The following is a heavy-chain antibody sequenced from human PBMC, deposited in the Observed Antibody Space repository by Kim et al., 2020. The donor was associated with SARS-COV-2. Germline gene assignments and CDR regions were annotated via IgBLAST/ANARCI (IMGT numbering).Heavy chain of an antibody. D-gene: IGHD2-8*01. Sequence: GGSLRLSCAASGFTFSSYWMIWVRQAPGKGLEWVASIKLDGSEKYYVDSVKDRFTISRDNAKNSLSLQMNSLRVEDTAVYYCTRRLNGNPDYWGQGTLVTVSS. V-gene: IGHV3-7*01. CDR3: TRRLNGNPDY. J-gene: IGHJ4*02. CDR2: IKLDGSEK. CDR1: GFTFSSYW.